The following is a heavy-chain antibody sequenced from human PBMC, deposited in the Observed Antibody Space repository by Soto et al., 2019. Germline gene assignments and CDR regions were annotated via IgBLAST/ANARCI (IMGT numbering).Heavy chain of an antibody. D-gene: IGHD2-8*01. CDR3: ARRTWGMDV. CDR1: SGSIGTTNW. Sequence: QVQLQESGPGLVKPSGTLSLTCAASSGSIGTTNWWSWVRQTPGKGLEWIGEIFHSGNTYYNPSRASRVTISGDTSKNQVSLNLRSVTAADTAVYYCARRTWGMDVWGQGTTVTVSS. J-gene: IGHJ6*02. V-gene: IGHV4-4*02. CDR2: IFHSGNT.